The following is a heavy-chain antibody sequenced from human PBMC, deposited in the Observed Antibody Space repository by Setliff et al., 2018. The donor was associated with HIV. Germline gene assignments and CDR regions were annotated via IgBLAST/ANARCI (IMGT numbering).Heavy chain of an antibody. CDR2: IIPMFGTA. Sequence: ASVKVSCKASGGTFSSYAINWVRQAPGQGLEWMGGIIPMFGTAHYAQKFQGRVTITADESATTAYMELSSLRSEDTAVFYCARGGSGYYDFWSGSSAFEYWGQGTLVTVSS. CDR3: ARGGSGYYDFWSGSSAFEY. V-gene: IGHV1-69*13. CDR1: GGTFSSYA. J-gene: IGHJ4*02. D-gene: IGHD3-3*01.